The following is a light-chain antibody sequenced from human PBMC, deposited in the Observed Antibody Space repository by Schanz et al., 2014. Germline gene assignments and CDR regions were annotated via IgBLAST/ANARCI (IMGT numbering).Light chain of an antibody. CDR3: QQFINLPWT. CDR2: GAS. CDR1: QSVSSN. J-gene: IGKJ1*01. V-gene: IGKV3-15*01. Sequence: EIVMTQSPDTLSVSPGERATLSCRASQSVSSNLAWYQQKPGQAPRLLIYGASTRATGIPARFSGSGSGTEFTLTITRLEPEDFGMFYCQQFINLPWTFGQGTKVEMK.